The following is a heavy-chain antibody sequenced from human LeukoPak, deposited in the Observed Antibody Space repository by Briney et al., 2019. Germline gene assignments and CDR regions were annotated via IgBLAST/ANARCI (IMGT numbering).Heavy chain of an antibody. Sequence: PGGSLRLSCAASGFTFSSYGMHWVRQAPGKGLEWVAVIWYDGSNKYYADSVKGRFTISRDNSKNTLYLQMNSLRAEDTAVYYCASTPEGDYYGDLAHYWGQGTLVTVSS. V-gene: IGHV3-33*01. CDR2: IWYDGSNK. CDR3: ASTPEGDYYGDLAHY. J-gene: IGHJ4*02. CDR1: GFTFSSYG. D-gene: IGHD3-10*01.